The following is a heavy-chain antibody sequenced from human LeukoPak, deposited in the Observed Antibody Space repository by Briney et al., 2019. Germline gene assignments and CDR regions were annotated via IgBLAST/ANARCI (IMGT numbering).Heavy chain of an antibody. CDR1: GYTFTSYA. Sequence: ASVKVSCKASGYTFTSYAMNWVRQAPGQGLEWMGWINTNTGNPTYAQGFTGRFVFSLDASVSTAYLQISSLKAEDTAVYYCARGYCSSTSCYGGSYWGQGTLVTVSS. J-gene: IGHJ4*02. V-gene: IGHV7-4-1*02. CDR3: ARGYCSSTSCYGGSY. CDR2: INTNTGNP. D-gene: IGHD2-2*01.